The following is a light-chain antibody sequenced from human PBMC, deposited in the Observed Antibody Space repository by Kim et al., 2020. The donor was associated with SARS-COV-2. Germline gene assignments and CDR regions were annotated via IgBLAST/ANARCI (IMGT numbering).Light chain of an antibody. V-gene: IGKV1-33*01. CDR3: QQYESLPVT. CDR2: DAS. J-gene: IGKJ4*01. CDR1: QDVNNY. Sequence: DIQMTQSPSSLSASVGDRVTITCQASQDVNNYLNWYQQKPGKAPNLLIYDASNLETGVPSRFRGSVSGTDFTLTIRSLQPEDIATYYCQQYESLPVTFGGGTKVDIK.